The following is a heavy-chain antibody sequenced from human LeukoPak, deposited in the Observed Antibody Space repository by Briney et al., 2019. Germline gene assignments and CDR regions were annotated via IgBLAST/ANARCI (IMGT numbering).Heavy chain of an antibody. CDR1: GGTFSSYV. CDR3: ARVDDYVWGSYRLRGDAFDI. V-gene: IGHV1-69*13. CDR2: IIPIFGTA. D-gene: IGHD3-16*02. J-gene: IGHJ3*02. Sequence: SVKVSCKASGGTFSSYVISWVRQAPGQGLEWMGGIIPIFGTANYAQKFQGRVTITADESTSTAYMDLSSLRSEDTAVYYCARVDDYVWGSYRLRGDAFDIWGQGTMVTVSS.